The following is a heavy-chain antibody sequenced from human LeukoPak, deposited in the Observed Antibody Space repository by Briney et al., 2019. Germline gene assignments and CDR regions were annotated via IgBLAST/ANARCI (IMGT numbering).Heavy chain of an antibody. CDR1: GFTFSAVW. CDR3: ARETRHNAWGSYRYYIDY. V-gene: IGHV3-7*01. D-gene: IGHD3-16*02. CDR2: INQDGGEK. Sequence: GGSLRLSCAASGFTFSAVWMTWVRQAPGKGLEWVANINQDGGEKYYLDSVKGRITISRDNAKNSLYLQMNSLRAEDTAVYYCARETRHNAWGSYRYYIDYWGQGTLVTASS. J-gene: IGHJ4*02.